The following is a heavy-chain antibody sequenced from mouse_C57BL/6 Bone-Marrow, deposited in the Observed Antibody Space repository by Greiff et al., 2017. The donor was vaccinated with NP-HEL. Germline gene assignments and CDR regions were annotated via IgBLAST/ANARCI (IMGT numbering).Heavy chain of an antibody. V-gene: IGHV1-18*01. CDR1: GYTFTDYN. CDR2: INTNNGGT. D-gene: IGHD1-1*02. Sequence: EVQLQQSGPELVKPGASVKIPCKASGYTFTDYNMDWVKQSHGKSLEWIGDINTNNGGTIYNQKFKGKATLTVDKYASTAYMELRRLTSDDTAVYYCEREGGQAWFAYWGQGTLVTVSS. CDR3: EREGGQAWFAY. J-gene: IGHJ3*01.